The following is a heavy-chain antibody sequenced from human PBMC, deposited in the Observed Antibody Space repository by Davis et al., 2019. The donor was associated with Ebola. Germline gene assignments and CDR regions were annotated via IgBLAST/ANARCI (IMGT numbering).Heavy chain of an antibody. J-gene: IGHJ6*04. CDR3: ARVERLDGMDV. Sequence: MPSETLSLTCTVSGGSISSGDYYWSWIRQPPGKGLEWIGYIYYSGSTYYNPSLKSRVTISVDTSKNQFSLKLSSVTAADTAVYYCARVERLDGMDVWGKGTTVTVSS. D-gene: IGHD1-1*01. CDR1: GGSISSGDYY. V-gene: IGHV4-30-4*01. CDR2: IYYSGST.